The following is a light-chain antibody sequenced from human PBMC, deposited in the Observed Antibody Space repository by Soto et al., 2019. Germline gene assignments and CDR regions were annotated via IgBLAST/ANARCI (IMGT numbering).Light chain of an antibody. CDR2: GAS. Sequence: EIVLTQSPGTLSLSPWERATLSCRASQSVSNSYLAWYQQKPGRAPRLLIYGASSRATDIPDRFSGSGSGTDFTLTISRLEPVDSAVYYCQQYGSSPTTFGQGTKVDI. V-gene: IGKV3-20*01. CDR1: QSVSNSY. CDR3: QQYGSSPTT. J-gene: IGKJ1*01.